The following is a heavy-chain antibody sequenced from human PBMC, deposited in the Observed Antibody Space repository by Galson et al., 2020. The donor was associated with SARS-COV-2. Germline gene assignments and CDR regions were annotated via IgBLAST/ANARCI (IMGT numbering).Heavy chain of an antibody. Sequence: VSVQVSCQASGYTFIRYYMYWVRQAPGQGLEWMGWINPHSGGTKYAQKFQGRVTMTRDTAISTAYMELSRLSSDDTAVYYCASVPVPSVLLLSSWSSLDYWGQGTLVTVSS. V-gene: IGHV1-2*02. D-gene: IGHD2-15*01. J-gene: IGHJ4*02. CDR2: INPHSGGT. CDR1: GYTFIRYY. CDR3: ASVPVPSVLLLSSWSSLDY.